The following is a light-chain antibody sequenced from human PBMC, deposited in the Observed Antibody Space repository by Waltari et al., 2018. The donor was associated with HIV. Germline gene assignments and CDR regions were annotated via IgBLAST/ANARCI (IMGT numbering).Light chain of an antibody. V-gene: IGLV2-23*02. CDR3: SSYAGARGGV. Sequence: QSALTQPASVSESPGPSITISCSGTSSYLGSYNLVSWYQQHPGKAPKLIIYDVNKPPSGVSNRFSGSKSGNTASLTISGLQAEDEADYYCSSYAGARGGVFGGGTKLTVL. CDR2: DVN. CDR1: SSYLGSYNL. J-gene: IGLJ2*01.